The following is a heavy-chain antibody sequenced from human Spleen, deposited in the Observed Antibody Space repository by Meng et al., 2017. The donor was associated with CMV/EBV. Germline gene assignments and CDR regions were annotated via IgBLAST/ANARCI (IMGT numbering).Heavy chain of an antibody. J-gene: IGHJ6*02. Sequence: ASVKVSCKASGYTFTTYGVTWVRQAPGQGLEWMGWISADTTDINYAQKLQGRVTLTTDTSTSTAYMELRSLRSDDTAVYYCARASNFYYAMDLWGQGTTVTVSS. CDR3: ARASNFYYAMDL. CDR1: GYTFTTYG. CDR2: ISADTTDI. V-gene: IGHV1-18*01.